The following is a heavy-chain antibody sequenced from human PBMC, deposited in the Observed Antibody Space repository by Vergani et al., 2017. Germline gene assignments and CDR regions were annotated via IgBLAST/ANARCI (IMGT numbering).Heavy chain of an antibody. J-gene: IGHJ5*02. Sequence: QVQLVQSGAEVKKPGASVKVSCKTYGYTFTSYGISWVRQAPGQGLEWMGWISAYNGNTNYAQKLQGRVTMTTDTSTSTAYMELRSLRSDDTAVYYCARDPYDFWSGYYGNWFDPWGQGTLVTVSS. CDR3: ARDPYDFWSGYYGNWFDP. CDR1: GYTFTSYG. CDR2: ISAYNGNT. V-gene: IGHV1-18*01. D-gene: IGHD3-3*01.